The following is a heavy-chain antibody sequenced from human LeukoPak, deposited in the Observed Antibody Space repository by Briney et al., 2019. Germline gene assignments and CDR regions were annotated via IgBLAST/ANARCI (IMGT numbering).Heavy chain of an antibody. CDR3: AKESAIVVVPAAMNV. CDR1: GFTFSSYG. V-gene: IGHV3-30*02. CDR2: IRYDGSNK. Sequence: GGSLRLSCAASGFTFSSYGMHWVRQAPGKGLEWVAFIRYDGSNKYYADSVKGRFTISRDNSKNTLYLQMNSLRAEDTAVYYCAKESAIVVVPAAMNVWGQGTLVTVSS. D-gene: IGHD2-2*01. J-gene: IGHJ4*02.